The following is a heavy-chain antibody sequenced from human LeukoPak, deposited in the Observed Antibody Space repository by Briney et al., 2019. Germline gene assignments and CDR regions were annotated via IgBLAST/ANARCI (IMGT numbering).Heavy chain of an antibody. Sequence: ASVKGSCKAPGYTFTGYYMHWVRQAPGQGLEWMGWINPNSGGTNYAQKFQGRVTMTRDTSISTAYMELYRLRSDDPAVYYCARALYSGYHKGAYYYYGMDVWGQGTTVTVSS. CDR3: ARALYSGYHKGAYYYYGMDV. V-gene: IGHV1-2*02. D-gene: IGHD5-12*01. J-gene: IGHJ6*02. CDR2: INPNSGGT. CDR1: GYTFTGYY.